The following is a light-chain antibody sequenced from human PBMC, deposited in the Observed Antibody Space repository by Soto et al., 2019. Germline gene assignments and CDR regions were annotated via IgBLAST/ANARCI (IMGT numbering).Light chain of an antibody. Sequence: DIQRTQYPSSPSASVGDRVTITCRASQSISSYINWYQQKPGKAPKLLSYAASSWQSGIPDRFSGSGSGTDFTLTISSLEPEDFAVYYCQQRSNCPMYTFGQGTKVDIK. V-gene: IGKV1-39*01. CDR3: QQRSNCPMYT. CDR2: AAS. CDR1: QSISSY. J-gene: IGKJ2*01.